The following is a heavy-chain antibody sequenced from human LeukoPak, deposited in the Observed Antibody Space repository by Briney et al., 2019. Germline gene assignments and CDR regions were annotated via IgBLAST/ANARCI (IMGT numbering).Heavy chain of an antibody. CDR2: IYYSGST. CDR1: GGSISSSSYY. Sequence: SETLSLTCTVSGGSISSSSYYWGWIRQPPGTGLEWIGSIYYSGSTYYNPSLKSRVTISVDTSKNQFSLKLSSVTAADTAVYYCARGGRYCSSTSCYLYYFDYWGQGTLVTVSS. CDR3: ARGGRYCSSTSCYLYYFDY. V-gene: IGHV4-39*07. J-gene: IGHJ4*02. D-gene: IGHD2-2*01.